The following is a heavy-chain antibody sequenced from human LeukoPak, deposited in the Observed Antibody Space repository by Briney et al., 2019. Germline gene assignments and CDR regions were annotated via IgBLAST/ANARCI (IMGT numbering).Heavy chain of an antibody. V-gene: IGHV1-46*01. CDR2: INPSGGST. CDR3: ARDGGSDAFDI. J-gene: IGHJ3*02. CDR1: GYTFTSYY. Sequence: ASVKVSCKASGYTFTSYYMHWVRQAPGQGLEWMGIINPSGGSTSYAQKFQGRVTMTRDTSTSTVYMALSSLRSQDTAVYYCARDGGSDAFDIWGQGTMVTVSS.